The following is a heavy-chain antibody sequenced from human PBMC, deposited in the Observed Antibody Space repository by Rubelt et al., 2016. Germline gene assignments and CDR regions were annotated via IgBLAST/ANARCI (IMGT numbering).Heavy chain of an antibody. CDR2: ISGYNGHT. J-gene: IGHJ4*02. CDR3: ARGSIAAHSYLDY. D-gene: IGHD6-6*01. V-gene: IGHV1-18*01. Sequence: QVQVVQSGTEVKKPGASVKVSCKASGYTFTSHGISWVRQAPVQGLEWMGWISGYNGHTMYAKKFQGKVHLTTDKSTSTAYMERRSLRSDDTAVDYGARGSIAAHSYLDYWGQGTLVIVSS. CDR1: GYTFTSHG.